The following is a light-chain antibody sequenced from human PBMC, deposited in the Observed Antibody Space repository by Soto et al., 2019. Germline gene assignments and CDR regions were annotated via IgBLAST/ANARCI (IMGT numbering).Light chain of an antibody. V-gene: IGLV1-40*01. CDR3: QSYDSSVGGWV. CDR1: SSNIGAGYD. J-gene: IGLJ3*02. Sequence: QSVLTQPPSVSGAPGQRVTISCTGSSSNIGAGYDVHWYQQLPGTAPKLLIYGNSNRPSGVPVRFSGSKSGTSASLAITGLRAEVEADYYCQSYDSSVGGWVFGGGTQLTVL. CDR2: GNS.